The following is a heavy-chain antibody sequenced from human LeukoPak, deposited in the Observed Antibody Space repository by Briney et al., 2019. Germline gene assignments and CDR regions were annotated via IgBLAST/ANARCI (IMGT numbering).Heavy chain of an antibody. J-gene: IGHJ6*04. CDR2: ISSSGNSI. D-gene: IGHD3-10*02. CDR1: GFTFSDCY. V-gene: IGHV3-11*04. Sequence: NPGGSLRLSCAASGFTFSDCYMSWIRQTPGKGLEWVSYISSSGNSISYADSVKGRFTISRDNAKNSLYLQMNSLRAEDTAVYYCAELGITMIGGVWGKGTTVTISS. CDR3: AELGITMIGGV.